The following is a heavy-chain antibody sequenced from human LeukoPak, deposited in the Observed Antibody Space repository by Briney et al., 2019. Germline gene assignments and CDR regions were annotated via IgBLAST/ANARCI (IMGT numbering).Heavy chain of an antibody. CDR2: ISGSGGST. Sequence: GGSLRLSCAASGFTFSSYAMSWVSQAPGKGLEWVSAISGSGGSTYYADSVKGRFTISRDNPKNTLYLQMNSLRAEDTAVYYCARVSHYYYGMDVWGQGTTVTVSS. V-gene: IGHV3-23*01. CDR3: ARVSHYYYGMDV. J-gene: IGHJ6*02. CDR1: GFTFSSYA.